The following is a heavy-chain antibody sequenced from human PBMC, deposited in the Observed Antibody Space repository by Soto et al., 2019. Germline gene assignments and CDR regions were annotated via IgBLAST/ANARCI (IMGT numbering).Heavy chain of an antibody. Sequence: ASVKVSCKASGGTFGSYGISWVRQAPGQGLEWMGWISAYNGNTNYAQKLQGRVTMTTDTSTSTAYMELRSLRSDDTAVYYCAREMYGSGSELIDPWGQGTLVTVSS. CDR1: GGTFGSYG. J-gene: IGHJ5*02. V-gene: IGHV1-18*01. CDR2: ISAYNGNT. CDR3: AREMYGSGSELIDP. D-gene: IGHD3-10*01.